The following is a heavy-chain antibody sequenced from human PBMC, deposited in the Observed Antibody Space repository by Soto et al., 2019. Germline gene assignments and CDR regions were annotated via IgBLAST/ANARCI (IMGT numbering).Heavy chain of an antibody. CDR3: ARVADSRWYSNYFDY. CDR2: IYTSGST. D-gene: IGHD6-13*01. J-gene: IGHJ4*02. CDR1: GGSTSSYS. Sequence: PSETLSLTCIVSGGSTSSYSWSWIRQPAGKGLEWIGRIYTSGSTNYNPSLKSRVTMSVDTSKNQFSLRLSSVTAADTAVYYCARVADSRWYSNYFDYWGQGILVTVSS. V-gene: IGHV4-4*07.